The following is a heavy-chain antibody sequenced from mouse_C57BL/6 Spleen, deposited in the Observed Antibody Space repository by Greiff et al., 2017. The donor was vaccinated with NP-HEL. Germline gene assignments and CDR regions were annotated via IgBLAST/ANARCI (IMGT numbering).Heavy chain of an antibody. Sequence: QVHVKQPGAELVRPGSSVKLSCKASGYTFTSYWMHWVKQRPIQGLEWIGNIDPSDSETHYNQKFKDKATLTVDKSSSTAYMQLSSLTSEDSAVYYCARRSGVYYYGSRGYYFDYWGQGTTLTVSS. J-gene: IGHJ2*01. D-gene: IGHD1-1*01. V-gene: IGHV1-52*01. CDR1: GYTFTSYW. CDR3: ARRSGVYYYGSRGYYFDY. CDR2: IDPSDSET.